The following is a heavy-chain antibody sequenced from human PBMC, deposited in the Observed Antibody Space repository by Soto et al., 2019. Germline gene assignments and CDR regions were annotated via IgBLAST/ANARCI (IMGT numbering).Heavy chain of an antibody. CDR2: INHSGST. V-gene: IGHV4-34*01. J-gene: IGHJ4*02. Sequence: SETLSLTCAVYGGSFSGYYWSWIRQPPGKGLEWIGEINHSGSTNYNPSLKSRVTISVDTSKNQFSLKLSSVTAADTAVYYCARGRYSRLTTVNDYWGQGTLVTVSS. CDR1: GGSFSGYY. CDR3: ARGRYSRLTTVNDY. D-gene: IGHD4-4*01.